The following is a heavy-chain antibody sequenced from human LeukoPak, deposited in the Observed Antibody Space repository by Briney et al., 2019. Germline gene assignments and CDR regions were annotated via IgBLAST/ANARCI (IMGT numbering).Heavy chain of an antibody. CDR2: ISGSGGST. Sequence: GGSLRLSCAAYGFTFSSYAMSWVRQAPGKGLGWVSAISGSGGSTYYADSVKGRFTISRDNSKNTLYLQMNSLRAEDAAVYYCAKDPGMLYWGEQVRDGFDPWGQGTLVTVSS. D-gene: IGHD2-8*01. V-gene: IGHV3-23*01. CDR3: AKDPGMLYWGEQVRDGFDP. J-gene: IGHJ5*02. CDR1: GFTFSSYA.